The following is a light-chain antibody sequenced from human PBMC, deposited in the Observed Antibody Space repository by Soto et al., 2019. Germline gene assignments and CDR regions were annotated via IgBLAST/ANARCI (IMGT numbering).Light chain of an antibody. CDR2: DVN. Sequence: QSVLTQPRSVSGSPGQSVTISCTGTSSDVGRYNYVSWYQQHPGKAPKLMIYDVNKRPSGVPDRFSGSKSGNTASLTISGLQAEDEADYYCCSYAGSYTYVFGTGTKLTVL. V-gene: IGLV2-11*01. CDR1: SSDVGRYNY. J-gene: IGLJ1*01. CDR3: CSYAGSYTYV.